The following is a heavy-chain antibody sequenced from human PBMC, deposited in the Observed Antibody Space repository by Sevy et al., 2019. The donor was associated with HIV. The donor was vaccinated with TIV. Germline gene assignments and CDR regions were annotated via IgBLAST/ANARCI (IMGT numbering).Heavy chain of an antibody. Sequence: ASVKVSYKASGYTFTSYGISWVRQAPGQGLEWMGWIGAYNGNTNYAQKLQGRVTMTTDTSTSTAYMELRSLRSDDTAVYYCARETMVRGVIPPDAFDIWGQGTMVTVSS. CDR1: GYTFTSYG. D-gene: IGHD3-10*01. CDR2: IGAYNGNT. J-gene: IGHJ3*02. V-gene: IGHV1-18*01. CDR3: ARETMVRGVIPPDAFDI.